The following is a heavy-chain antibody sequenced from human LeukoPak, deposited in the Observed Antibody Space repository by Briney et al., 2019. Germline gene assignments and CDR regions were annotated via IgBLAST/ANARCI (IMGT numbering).Heavy chain of an antibody. D-gene: IGHD1-26*01. V-gene: IGHV4-59*01. CDR1: GGSISSYY. J-gene: IGHJ5*02. CDR2: IYYSGST. CDR3: ARDTVVGATNWFDP. Sequence: PSETLSLTCTVSGGSISSYYWSWIRQPPGKGLEWIGYIYYSGSTNYNPSLKSRDTISVDTSKNQFSLKLSSVTAADTAVYYCARDTVVGATNWFDPWGQGTLVTVSS.